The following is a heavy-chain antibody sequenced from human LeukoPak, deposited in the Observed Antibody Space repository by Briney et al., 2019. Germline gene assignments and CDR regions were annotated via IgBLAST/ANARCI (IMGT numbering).Heavy chain of an antibody. CDR3: ARYSLLYPIDY. V-gene: IGHV4-39*01. CDR1: GGSISSYY. Sequence: AETLSLTCTVSGGSISSYYWGWIRQLPGKGLEWIGSIYYSGSTYYNPSLKSRVTISVDTSKNQFSLKLSSVTAADTAVYYCARYSLLYPIDYWGQGTLVTVSS. D-gene: IGHD2-8*01. J-gene: IGHJ4*02. CDR2: IYYSGST.